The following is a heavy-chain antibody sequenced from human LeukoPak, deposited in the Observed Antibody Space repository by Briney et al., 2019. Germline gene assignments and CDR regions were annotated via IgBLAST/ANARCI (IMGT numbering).Heavy chain of an antibody. CDR3: TTGSASYYGMDV. CDR1: GFTFSNAW. V-gene: IGHV3-15*01. CDR2: IKSKTDGGTT. Sequence: GGSLRLSCAASGFTFSNAWMSWVRQAQGKGLEWVGRIKSKTDGGTTDYAAPVKGRFTISRDDSKNTLYLQMNSLKTEDTAVYYCTTGSASYYGMDVWGQGTMVTVSS. J-gene: IGHJ6*02.